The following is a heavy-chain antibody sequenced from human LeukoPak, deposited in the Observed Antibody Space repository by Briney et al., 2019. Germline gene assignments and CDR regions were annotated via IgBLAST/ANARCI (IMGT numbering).Heavy chain of an antibody. J-gene: IGHJ5*02. Sequence: GGFLRLSCSPSTFTFPNYAMSWVRQAPGKGLEWVSGITTRDDRTTYADSVKGRFTISRDKSKKTLYLQMNSLRADDTAVYFCANTYYDSSPLDPWGQGTLVTVSS. V-gene: IGHV3-23*01. CDR1: TFTFPNYA. CDR3: ANTYYDSSPLDP. CDR2: ITTRDDRT. D-gene: IGHD3-22*01.